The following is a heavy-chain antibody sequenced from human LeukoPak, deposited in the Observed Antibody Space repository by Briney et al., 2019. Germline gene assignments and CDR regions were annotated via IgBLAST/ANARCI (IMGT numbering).Heavy chain of an antibody. J-gene: IGHJ4*02. D-gene: IGHD3-9*01. CDR3: ARVHYDILTGYPNFDY. V-gene: IGHV4-59*01. CDR2: IYYSGST. CDR1: GGSISSYY. Sequence: SETLFLTCTVSGGSISSYYWSWIRQPPGKGLEWIGYIYYSGSTNYNPSLKSRVTISVDTSKNQFSLKLSSVTAADTAVYYCARVHYDILTGYPNFDYWGQGTLVTVSS.